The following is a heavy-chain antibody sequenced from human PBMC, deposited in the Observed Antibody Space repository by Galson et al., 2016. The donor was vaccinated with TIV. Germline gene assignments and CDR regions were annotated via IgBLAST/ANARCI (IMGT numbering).Heavy chain of an antibody. J-gene: IGHJ6*02. Sequence: TLSLTCTASGGSINSGSYYWSWIRQPAGKALEWIGRIYTSGSTDYNPSLKTRVTISLSTSKNQVSLNLNSVTTADTAMYYCARISLRGGSSAVWGRGTTVTVSS. CDR1: GGSINSGSYY. V-gene: IGHV4-61*02. D-gene: IGHD2-15*01. CDR2: IYTSGST. CDR3: ARISLRGGSSAV.